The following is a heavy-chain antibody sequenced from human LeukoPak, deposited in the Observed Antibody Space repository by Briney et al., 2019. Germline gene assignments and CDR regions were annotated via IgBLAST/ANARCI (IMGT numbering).Heavy chain of an antibody. J-gene: IGHJ4*02. CDR3: ARELRYFDPFDY. Sequence: ASVKVSCKASGYTFTSYDINWVRQATGQGLEWMGWMNPNSGNTGHAQKFQGRVTMTRNTSISTAYMELSSLRSEDTAVYYCARELRYFDPFDYWGQGTLVTVSS. CDR2: MNPNSGNT. V-gene: IGHV1-8*01. CDR1: GYTFTSYD. D-gene: IGHD3-9*01.